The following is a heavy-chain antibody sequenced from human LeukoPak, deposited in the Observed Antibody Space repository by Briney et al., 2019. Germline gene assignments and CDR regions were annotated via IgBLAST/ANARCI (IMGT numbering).Heavy chain of an antibody. CDR3: ARGANLSWGGGALDI. V-gene: IGHV3-48*03. CDR2: ISQTGATT. J-gene: IGHJ3*02. Sequence: PGGSLRLTCAAAGFSLSREDMHWVRQAPGKGLEWISYISQTGATTHYADSVKGRFTVSRDNAKNSPYLQMNSLRGDDTALYYCARGANLSWGGGALDIWGQGTLVSVSS. CDR1: GFSLSRED. D-gene: IGHD7-27*01.